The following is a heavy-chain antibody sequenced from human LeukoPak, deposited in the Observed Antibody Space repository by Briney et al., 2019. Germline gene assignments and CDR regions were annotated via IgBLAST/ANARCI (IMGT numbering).Heavy chain of an antibody. Sequence: VASVKVSCKASGYTFTGYYMHWVRQAPGQGLEWMGWINPNRGGINYAQKFQGRVTMTRDTSISTAYMELSRLRSDDTAVYYCARAILWFGEILYLPYYYYGMDVWGQGTTVTVSS. CDR2: INPNRGGI. CDR3: ARAILWFGEILYLPYYYYGMDV. J-gene: IGHJ6*02. CDR1: GYTFTGYY. V-gene: IGHV1-2*02. D-gene: IGHD3-10*01.